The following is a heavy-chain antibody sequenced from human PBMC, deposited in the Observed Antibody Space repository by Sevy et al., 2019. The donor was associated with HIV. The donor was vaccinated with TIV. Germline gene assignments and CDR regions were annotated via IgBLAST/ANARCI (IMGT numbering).Heavy chain of an antibody. CDR2: IGADGTKK. Sequence: GGSLRLSCVASGFNLSPYDMHWLRQAPGKGLEWVAVIGADGTKKDYVDSVKVRFIISRDNSKNTMYLQMNTMRGEDTAVYYCAKEGYYYDSRTKDWFDPWGQGTLVTVSS. V-gene: IGHV3-33*03. CDR1: GFNLSPYD. J-gene: IGHJ5*02. CDR3: AKEGYYYDSRTKDWFDP. D-gene: IGHD3-22*01.